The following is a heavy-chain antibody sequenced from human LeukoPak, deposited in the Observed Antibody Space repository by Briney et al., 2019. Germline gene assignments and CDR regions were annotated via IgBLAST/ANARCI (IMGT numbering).Heavy chain of an antibody. CDR3: ARTSVEVGQNYYGMDV. J-gene: IGHJ6*02. CDR2: INPNSGGT. CDR1: GYTFTGYY. D-gene: IGHD3-22*01. Sequence: ASVKVSCKASGYTFTGYYMHWVRQAPGQGLEYMGWINPNSGGTKSAQKFQGRVTMTRDTPISTGYMELSGLASDDAAVYYCARTSVEVGQNYYGMDVWGQGTTVTVSS. V-gene: IGHV1-2*02.